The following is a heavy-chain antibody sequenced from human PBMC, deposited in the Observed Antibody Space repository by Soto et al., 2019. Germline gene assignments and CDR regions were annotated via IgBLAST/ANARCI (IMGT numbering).Heavy chain of an antibody. V-gene: IGHV3-33*01. CDR3: ARETYYDFWSGYYPYYYYGMDV. Sequence: PGGSLRLSCAASGFTFSSYGMHWVRQAPGKGLEWVAVIWYDGSNKYYADSVKGRFTISRDNSKNTLYLQMNSLRAEDTAVYYCARETYYDFWSGYYPYYYYGMDVWGQGTTVTVSS. D-gene: IGHD3-3*01. J-gene: IGHJ6*02. CDR2: IWYDGSNK. CDR1: GFTFSSYG.